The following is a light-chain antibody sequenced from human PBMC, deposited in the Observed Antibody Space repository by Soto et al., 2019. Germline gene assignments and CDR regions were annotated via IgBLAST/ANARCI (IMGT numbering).Light chain of an antibody. CDR1: ASDVGGYGN. CDR2: DVN. V-gene: IGLV2-14*03. Sequence: QSALTQPASVSGSPGQSIAISFTGTASDVGGYGNLSWYQQHPGRAPKLIIYDVNYRPSGVSDRFSASKSGNTASLTISGLQSEDEADYYCSSSSGRSYIVLFGGGTKLTVL. J-gene: IGLJ2*01. CDR3: SSSSGRSYIVL.